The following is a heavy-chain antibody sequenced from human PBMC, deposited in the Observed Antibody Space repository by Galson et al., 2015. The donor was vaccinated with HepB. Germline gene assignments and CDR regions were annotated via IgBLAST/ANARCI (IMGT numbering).Heavy chain of an antibody. D-gene: IGHD6-13*01. CDR1: GYTFSDYA. Sequence: SCKASGYTFSDYAITWARQAPGQGLQWMGWISGYNGRAMYAQEFQDRVTLTIDTSTTTASMEVNRLTSDDTAMYYCARDLAAETTDAFDIWGQGTMVTVSS. V-gene: IGHV1-18*01. CDR3: ARDLAAETTDAFDI. J-gene: IGHJ3*02. CDR2: ISGYNGRA.